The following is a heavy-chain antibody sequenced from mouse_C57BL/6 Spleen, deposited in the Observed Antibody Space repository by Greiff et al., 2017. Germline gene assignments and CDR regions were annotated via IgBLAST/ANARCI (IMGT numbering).Heavy chain of an antibody. CDR1: GYTFTDYY. V-gene: IGHV1-26*01. CDR2: INPNNGGT. CDR3: ASWDGSWFAY. D-gene: IGHD4-1*01. J-gene: IGHJ3*01. Sequence: VQLQQSGPELVKPGASVKISCKASGYTFTDYYMNWVKQSHGKSLEWIGDINPNNGGTSYNQKFKGKATLTVDKSSSTAYMELRSLTSEDSAVYYCASWDGSWFAYWGQGTLVTVSA.